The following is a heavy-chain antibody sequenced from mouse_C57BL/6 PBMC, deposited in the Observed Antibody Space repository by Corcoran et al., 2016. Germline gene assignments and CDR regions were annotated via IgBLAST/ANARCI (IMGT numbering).Heavy chain of an antibody. D-gene: IGHD1-1*01. CDR1: GYSITSGYY. CDR2: ISYDGSN. J-gene: IGHJ3*01. V-gene: IGHV3-6*01. Sequence: DVQLQESGPGLVKPSPSLSLTCSVTGYSITSGYYWNWIRQFPGNKLEWMGYISYDGSNNYNPSLKNRISITRDKSKNQFFLKLNSVTTEDTATYYCARVITTVVAPGWFAYWGQGTLVTVSA. CDR3: ARVITTVVAPGWFAY.